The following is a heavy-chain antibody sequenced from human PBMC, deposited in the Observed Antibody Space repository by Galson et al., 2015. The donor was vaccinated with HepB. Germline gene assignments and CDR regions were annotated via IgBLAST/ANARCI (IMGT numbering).Heavy chain of an antibody. Sequence: SLRLPCAASGFTFSSYSMNWVRQAPGKGPEWVSSISSSSSYIYYADSVKGRFTISRDNAKNSLYLQMNSLRAEDTAVYYCARYESAGPPFYFDYWGQGTLVTVSS. CDR1: GFTFSSYS. CDR2: ISSSSSYI. CDR3: ARYESAGPPFYFDY. V-gene: IGHV3-21*01. D-gene: IGHD6-13*01. J-gene: IGHJ4*02.